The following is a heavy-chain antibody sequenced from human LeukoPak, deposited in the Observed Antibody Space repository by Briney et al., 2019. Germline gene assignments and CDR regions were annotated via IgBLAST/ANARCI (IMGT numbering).Heavy chain of an antibody. J-gene: IGHJ4*02. CDR2: IWYDGSNK. CDR3: ARKTDHQTGGDY. Sequence: QPGGSLRLSCAASGFTFSSYGMHWVRQAPGKGLEWVAVIWYDGSNKYYADSVKGRFTVSRDNSKNTLYLQMNSLRVADTAVYYCARKTDHQTGGDYWGQGTLVTVSS. V-gene: IGHV3-33*01. D-gene: IGHD1-1*01. CDR1: GFTFSSYG.